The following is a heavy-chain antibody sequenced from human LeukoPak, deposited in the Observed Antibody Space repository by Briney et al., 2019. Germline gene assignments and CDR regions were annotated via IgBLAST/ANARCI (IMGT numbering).Heavy chain of an antibody. Sequence: GGSLRLSCAASGFSFCSNYMSWVRQAPGKGLEWVSLIYSGGSTYYTDSVKGRVTISREKSKKKSYLQMNSLRAEDTAVYYCARVPSGYHNPGGQGTLVTVSS. D-gene: IGHD5-12*01. J-gene: IGHJ4*02. V-gene: IGHV3-66*01. CDR3: ARVPSGYHNP. CDR2: IYSGGST. CDR1: GFSFCSNY.